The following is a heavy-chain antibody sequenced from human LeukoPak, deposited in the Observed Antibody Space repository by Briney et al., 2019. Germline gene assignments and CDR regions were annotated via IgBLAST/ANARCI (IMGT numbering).Heavy chain of an antibody. CDR2: IYTSGNT. CDR1: GGSISSYY. J-gene: IGHJ4*02. V-gene: IGHV4-4*09. Sequence: SETLSLTCTVSGGSISSYYWSWIRQPPGRGPEWIGYIYTSGNTNYNPSLKSRVTLSVDTSKNQFSLKLSSVTAADTAVYYCARRVGPHYFDYWGQGTLVTVSS. CDR3: ARRVGPHYFDY.